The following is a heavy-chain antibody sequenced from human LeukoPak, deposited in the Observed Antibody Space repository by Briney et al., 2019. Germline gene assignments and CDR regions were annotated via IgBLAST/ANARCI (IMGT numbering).Heavy chain of an antibody. J-gene: IGHJ4*02. CDR1: GFTVSSNY. CDR2: IYSGGST. CDR3: ARNGDLYDRYGYSVVH. Sequence: HPGGSLRLSCAASGFTVSSNYMSWVRQAPGKGLEWVSVIYSGGSTYYADSVKGRFTISRDNSKNTLYLQMNSLRADDTAIYYCARNGDLYDRYGYSVVHWGQGTLVTVSS. V-gene: IGHV3-53*01. D-gene: IGHD5-18*01.